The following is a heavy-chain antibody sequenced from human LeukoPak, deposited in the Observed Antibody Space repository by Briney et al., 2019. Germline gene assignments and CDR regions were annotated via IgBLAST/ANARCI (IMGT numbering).Heavy chain of an antibody. Sequence: PSETLSLTCTVSGGSISGYYWSWIRQPPGKGPEGIGYIYYSGSTNYNPSLKRRVTISVDTSKNQFSLKMNSVTAADTAVYYCARLASSGWSHCDYWGQGTLVTVSS. CDR2: IYYSGST. CDR3: ARLASSGWSHCDY. CDR1: GGSISGYY. V-gene: IGHV4-59*08. D-gene: IGHD6-19*01. J-gene: IGHJ4*02.